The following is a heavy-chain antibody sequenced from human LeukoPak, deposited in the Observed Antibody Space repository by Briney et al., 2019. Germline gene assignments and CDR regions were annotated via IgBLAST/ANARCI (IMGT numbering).Heavy chain of an antibody. J-gene: IGHJ6*02. D-gene: IGHD2/OR15-2a*01. CDR1: GGSISSYY. Sequence: SETLSLTCTVSGGSISSYYLNWIRQPPGKGLEWIGSINYSGSTNYNPSLKSRVTILIDTSKNQFSLKLSSVTAADTAVYYCARDYFTSYYYYGMDVWGQGTTVTVSS. CDR3: ARDYFTSYYYYGMDV. CDR2: INYSGST. V-gene: IGHV4-59*01.